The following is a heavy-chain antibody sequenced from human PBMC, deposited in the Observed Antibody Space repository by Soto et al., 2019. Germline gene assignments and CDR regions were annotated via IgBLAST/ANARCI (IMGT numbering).Heavy chain of an antibody. CDR3: AKALRFTFTTGYYMDV. J-gene: IGHJ6*03. CDR1: GFTVSSYA. V-gene: IGHV3-23*01. D-gene: IGHD3-16*01. Sequence: EVQLLESGGGLVQPGGSLRLSCAASGFTVSSYAMSWVRQAPGKGLEWVSVISGSGSTYSADSVKGRLTFSRDSSKNTVYLQMNSLRAEDTAVYYCAKALRFTFTTGYYMDVWGRGTTVTVSS. CDR2: ISGSGST.